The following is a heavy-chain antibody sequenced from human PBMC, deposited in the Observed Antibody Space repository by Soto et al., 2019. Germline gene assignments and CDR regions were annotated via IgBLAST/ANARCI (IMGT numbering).Heavy chain of an antibody. D-gene: IGHD3-9*01. V-gene: IGHV1-24*01. CDR1: GYTLTELS. Sequence: QVQLVQSGAEVKKPGASVKVSCKVSGYTLTELSMHWVRQAPGKGLEWMGGFDPEDGETIYEQKFQGRVTMTEDTSTDTAYMELSSLRSEDTAVYYCATLPYYDLSTGYYMGISDYWGQGTLVTVSS. J-gene: IGHJ4*02. CDR2: FDPEDGET. CDR3: ATLPYYDLSTGYYMGISDY.